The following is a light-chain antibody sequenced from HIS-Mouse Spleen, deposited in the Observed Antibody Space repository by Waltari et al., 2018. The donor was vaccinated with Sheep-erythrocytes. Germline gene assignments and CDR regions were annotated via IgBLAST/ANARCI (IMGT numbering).Light chain of an antibody. Sequence: TQSPSSLSASVGDRVTITCRASQSVSSYLAWYQQKPGQAPRLLFYDASNRATGIPARFSGSGSVTDFTLTINSLEPEDIAVYYCQQRSNGYTFGQGTKLEIK. CDR1: QSVSSY. V-gene: IGKV3-11*01. J-gene: IGKJ2*01. CDR2: DAS. CDR3: QQRSNGYT.